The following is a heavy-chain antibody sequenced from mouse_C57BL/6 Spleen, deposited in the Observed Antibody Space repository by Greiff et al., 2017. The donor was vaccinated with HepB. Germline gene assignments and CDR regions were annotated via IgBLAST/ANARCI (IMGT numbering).Heavy chain of an antibody. J-gene: IGHJ3*01. CDR2: IRSKSNNYAT. Sequence: EVKLEESGGGLVQPKGSLKLSCAASGFSFNTYAMNWVRQAPGKGLEWVARIRSKSNNYATYYADSVKDRFTISRDDSESMLYLQMNNLKTEDTAMYYCVSGDYYGSSYREAWFAYWGQGTLVTVSA. CDR1: GFSFNTYA. V-gene: IGHV10-1*01. D-gene: IGHD1-1*01. CDR3: VSGDYYGSSYREAWFAY.